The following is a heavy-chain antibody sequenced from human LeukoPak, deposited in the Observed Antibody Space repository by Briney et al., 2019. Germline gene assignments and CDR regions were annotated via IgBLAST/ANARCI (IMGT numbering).Heavy chain of an antibody. V-gene: IGHV5-51*01. Sequence: GASLKISCKGSGSIFTTYWIGWVRQLPGKGLEWMGIIYPGDSDTRYSPSFQGQVTISADKSISTAYLQWSSLKASDTAMYYCARHRGSGYYFYDVDIWGQGTMVTVSS. CDR3: ARHRGSGYYFYDVDI. CDR1: GSIFTTYW. D-gene: IGHD2/OR15-2a*01. J-gene: IGHJ3*02. CDR2: IYPGDSDT.